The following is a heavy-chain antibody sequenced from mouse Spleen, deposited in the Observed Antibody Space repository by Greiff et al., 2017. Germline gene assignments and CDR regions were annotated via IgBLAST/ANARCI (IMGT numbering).Heavy chain of an antibody. CDR2: IYPGDGDT. V-gene: IGHV1-82*01. D-gene: IGHD3-1*01. CDR1: GYAFSSSW. Sequence: QVQLQQSGPELVKPGASVKISCKASGYAFSSSWMNWVKQRPGKGLEWIGRIYPGDGDTNYNGKFKGKATLTADKSSSTAYMQLSSLTSEDSAVYFCASKTAVYAMDYWGQGTSVTVSS. J-gene: IGHJ4*01. CDR3: ASKTAVYAMDY.